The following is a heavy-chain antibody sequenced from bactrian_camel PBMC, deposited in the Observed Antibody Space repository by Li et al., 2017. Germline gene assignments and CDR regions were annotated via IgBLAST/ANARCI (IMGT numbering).Heavy chain of an antibody. J-gene: IGHJ4*01. CDR1: GFAFEFFY. D-gene: IGHD5*01. CDR2: INSGGFST. V-gene: IGHV3S1*01. Sequence: HVQLVESGGGLVRPGVSLRLSCVGSGFAFEFFYIYWVRQAPGKGLEWVSGINSGGFSTAYADSVKGRFTISRDNAKNTLYLQVSSLKAEDTAMYHCAPLHYGLGSLSQGTQVTVS.